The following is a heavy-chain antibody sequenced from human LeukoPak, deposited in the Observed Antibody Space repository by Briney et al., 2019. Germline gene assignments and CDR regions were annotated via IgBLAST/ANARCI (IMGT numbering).Heavy chain of an antibody. V-gene: IGHV3-30-3*02. CDR3: AKCPEYQLLYGDL. J-gene: IGHJ4*02. CDR2: ISYDGSNK. CDR1: GFTFSSHA. D-gene: IGHD2-2*02. Sequence: GRSLRLSCAASGFTFSSHAMHWVRQAPGKGLEWVAVISYDGSNKYYADSVKGRFTISRDNSKNTLYLQMNSLRAEDTAVYYCAKCPEYQLLYGDLWGQGTLVTVSS.